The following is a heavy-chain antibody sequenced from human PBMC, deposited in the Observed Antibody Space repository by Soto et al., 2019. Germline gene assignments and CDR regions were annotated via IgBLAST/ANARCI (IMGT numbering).Heavy chain of an antibody. J-gene: IGHJ4*02. CDR2: IIPIFGTA. Sequence: QVQLVQSGAEVKKPGSSVKVSCKASGGTFSSYAISWVRQAPGQGLEWMGGIIPIFGTANYAQKFQGRVTITADESTSTAYMELSSLRSEDTAVYYCAAQWTAGSRGIIYFDYWGQGTLVTVSS. D-gene: IGHD6-13*01. CDR3: AAQWTAGSRGIIYFDY. V-gene: IGHV1-69*01. CDR1: GGTFSSYA.